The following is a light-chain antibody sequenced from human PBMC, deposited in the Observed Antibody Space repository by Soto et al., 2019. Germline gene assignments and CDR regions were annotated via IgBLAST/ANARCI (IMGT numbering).Light chain of an antibody. V-gene: IGLV2-14*01. CDR2: EVS. Sequence: SVLTQPASVSGSPGQSITISCTGSSSDFTTYHYVSWYRQHPGKAPKLMIYEVSHRPSGVSNRFSGSKSGNTASLTITGLQAEDEADYYCTSYLYSSGHLVFGTGTKVTVL. J-gene: IGLJ1*01. CDR3: TSYLYSSGHLV. CDR1: SSDFTTYHY.